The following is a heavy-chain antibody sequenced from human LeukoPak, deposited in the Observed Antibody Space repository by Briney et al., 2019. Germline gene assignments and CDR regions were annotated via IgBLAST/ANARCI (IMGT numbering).Heavy chain of an antibody. CDR3: ATPTMRGPSYGYVRLLN. D-gene: IGHD5-18*01. Sequence: ASVKVSCKASGYTFTSFDIDWVRQATGQGPEWMGWMNPSSGDTGYAQKFQGRVTFTRDTSTNTAYMELSSLTSEDTAVYYCATPTMRGPSYGYVRLLNWGQGSLVTVSS. CDR1: GYTFTSFD. V-gene: IGHV1-8*03. CDR2: MNPSSGDT. J-gene: IGHJ4*02.